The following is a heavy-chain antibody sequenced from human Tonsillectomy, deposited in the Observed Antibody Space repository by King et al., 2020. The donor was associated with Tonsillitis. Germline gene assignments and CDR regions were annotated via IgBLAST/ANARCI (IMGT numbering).Heavy chain of an antibody. J-gene: IGHJ4*02. V-gene: IGHV1-2*02. Sequence: VQLVESGAEVEKPGASVKVSCKASGYTFTGYYLHWVRQAPGQGLEWMGWISPSTGATNYARKFQGRVTMTRDTSISTANMELSRLTSDDTAIYYCARVGGNSSSWYYFEYWGQGTLVTVSS. D-gene: IGHD6-13*01. CDR1: GYTFTGYY. CDR2: ISPSTGAT. CDR3: ARVGGNSSSWYYFEY.